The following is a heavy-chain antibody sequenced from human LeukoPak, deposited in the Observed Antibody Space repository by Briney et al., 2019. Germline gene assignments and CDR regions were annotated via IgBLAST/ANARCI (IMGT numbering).Heavy chain of an antibody. CDR2: INHSGST. Sequence: SETLSLTCAVYGGSFSGYYWSWIRQPPGKGLEWIGEINHSGSTSYNPSLKSRVTISVDTSKNQFSLKLSSVTAADTAVYYCAKSYDPRYTYYYGMDVWGQGTTVTVSS. V-gene: IGHV4-34*01. CDR1: GGSFSGYY. D-gene: IGHD2-2*02. J-gene: IGHJ6*02. CDR3: AKSYDPRYTYYYGMDV.